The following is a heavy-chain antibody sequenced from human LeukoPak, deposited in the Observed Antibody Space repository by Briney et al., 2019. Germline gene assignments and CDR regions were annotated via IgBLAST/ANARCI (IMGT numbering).Heavy chain of an antibody. V-gene: IGHV1-2*02. J-gene: IGHJ6*03. CDR1: GYTFTGYY. CDR3: ARDMEYQLPQQGSYYYYMDV. CDR2: INPNSGGT. D-gene: IGHD2-2*01. Sequence: GASVKVSCKASGYTFTGYYMHWVRQAPGQGLEWMGWINPNSGGTNYAHKFQGRVTMTRDTSISTAYMELSRLRSDDTAVYYCARDMEYQLPQQGSYYYYMDVWGKGTTVTVSS.